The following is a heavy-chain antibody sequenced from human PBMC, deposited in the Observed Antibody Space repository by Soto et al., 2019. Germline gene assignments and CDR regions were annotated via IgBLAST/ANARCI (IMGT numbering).Heavy chain of an antibody. V-gene: IGHV3-33*01. CDR2: IWYDGSNK. D-gene: IGHD6-6*01. CDR1: GFTFSSYG. CDR3: AREYSSSGHYYYYGMDV. J-gene: IGHJ6*02. Sequence: XVSLRLSCAASGFTFSSYGMHWVRQAPGKGLEWVAVIWYDGSNKYYADSVKGRFTISRDNSKNTLYLQMNRLRAEDTAVYYCAREYSSSGHYYYYGMDVWGQGTTVTVSS.